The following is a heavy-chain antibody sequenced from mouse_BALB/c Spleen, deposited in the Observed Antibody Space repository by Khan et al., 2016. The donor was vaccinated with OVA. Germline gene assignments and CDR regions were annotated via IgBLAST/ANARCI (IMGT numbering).Heavy chain of an antibody. D-gene: IGHD2-14*01. Sequence: EVQLQESGPCLVKPSQTLSLTCSVTGDSITSGYWNWIRKFPGNKLEYMGYISSSDSTFYNPSLTSRISITRDTSKNQYYLQLNSVTTEDTATYYCARWNYRYDGYFDYWGQGTTLTVSS. CDR1: GDSITSGY. CDR2: ISSSDST. J-gene: IGHJ2*01. CDR3: ARWNYRYDGYFDY. V-gene: IGHV3-8*02.